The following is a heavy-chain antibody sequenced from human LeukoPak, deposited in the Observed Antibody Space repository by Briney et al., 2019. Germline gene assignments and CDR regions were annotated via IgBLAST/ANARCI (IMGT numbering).Heavy chain of an antibody. Sequence: ASVKVSCKASGYTFTGYYMHRVRQAPGQGLEWMGWINPNSGGTNYAQKFQGRVTMTRDTSISTAYMELSRLRSDDTAVYYCARETPDYGGNGGNSDYWGQGTLVTVSS. CDR1: GYTFTGYY. CDR2: INPNSGGT. CDR3: ARETPDYGGNGGNSDY. D-gene: IGHD4-23*01. V-gene: IGHV1-2*02. J-gene: IGHJ4*02.